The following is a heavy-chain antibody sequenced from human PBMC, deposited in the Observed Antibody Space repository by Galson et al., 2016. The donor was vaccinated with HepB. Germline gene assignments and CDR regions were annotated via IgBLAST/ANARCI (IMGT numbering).Heavy chain of an antibody. J-gene: IGHJ4*02. CDR2: INAGNGNT. CDR3: ARASWICSGSSCHTYYFDY. D-gene: IGHD2-15*01. V-gene: IGHV1-3*01. Sequence: SVKVSCKASGYTFTSYAIHWVRQAPGQRLEWMGWINAGNGNTKYSQKFQGRVTITRDTSASTAYMELSSLRSEDTAVYYCARASWICSGSSCHTYYFDYWGQGTLVTVSS. CDR1: GYTFTSYA.